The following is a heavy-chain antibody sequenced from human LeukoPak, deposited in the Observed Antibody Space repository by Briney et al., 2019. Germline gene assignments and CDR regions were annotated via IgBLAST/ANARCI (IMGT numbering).Heavy chain of an antibody. CDR2: IYYSGGT. D-gene: IGHD3-22*01. J-gene: IGHJ5*02. Sequence: PSETLSLTCTVSGGSISSHYWSWIRQPPGKGLEWIGYIYYSGGTNYNPSLKSRVTISVGTSKNQFSLKLSSVTAADTAVYYCARGDYYYDSSGYYYYWFDPWGQGTLVTVSS. V-gene: IGHV4-59*11. CDR3: ARGDYYYDSSGYYYYWFDP. CDR1: GGSISSHY.